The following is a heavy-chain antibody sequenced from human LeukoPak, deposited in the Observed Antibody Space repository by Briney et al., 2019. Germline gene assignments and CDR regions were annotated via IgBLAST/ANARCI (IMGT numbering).Heavy chain of an antibody. Sequence: TTSETLSLTCTVSGGSISSYYWSWIRQPAGKGLEWIGRIYTSGSTNYNPSLKSRVTMSVDTSKNQFSLKLSSVTAADTAVYYCAANYYDSSGPAFDYWGQGTLVTVSS. J-gene: IGHJ4*02. CDR1: GGSISSYY. V-gene: IGHV4-4*07. CDR2: IYTSGST. CDR3: AANYYDSSGPAFDY. D-gene: IGHD3-22*01.